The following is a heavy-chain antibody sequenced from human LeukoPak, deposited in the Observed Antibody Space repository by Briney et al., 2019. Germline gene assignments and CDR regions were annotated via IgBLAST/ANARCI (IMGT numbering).Heavy chain of an antibody. Sequence: GASVKVSCKASGYTFTSYDINWVRQAPGQGLEWMGWINPNSGGTNYAQKFQGRVTMTRDTSISTAYVELSRLRSDDTAVYYCARVRTRGVPAAMTQFYYYYYMDVWGKGTTVTISS. J-gene: IGHJ6*03. V-gene: IGHV1-2*02. CDR3: ARVRTRGVPAAMTQFYYYYYMDV. D-gene: IGHD2-2*01. CDR2: INPNSGGT. CDR1: GYTFTSYD.